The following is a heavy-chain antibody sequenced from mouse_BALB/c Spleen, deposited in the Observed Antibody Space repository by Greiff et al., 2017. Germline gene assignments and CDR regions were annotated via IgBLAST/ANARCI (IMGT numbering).Heavy chain of an antibody. D-gene: IGHD2-10*02. Sequence: EVHLVESGGGLVKPGGSLKLSCAASGFTFSSYAMSWVRQSPEKRLEWVAEISSGGSYTYYPDTVTGRFTISRDNAKNTLYLEMSSLRSEDTAMYYCARKYGNYGSYWYFDVWGAGTTVTVSS. CDR3: ARKYGNYGSYWYFDV. CDR1: GFTFSSYA. J-gene: IGHJ1*01. V-gene: IGHV5-9-4*01. CDR2: ISSGGSYT.